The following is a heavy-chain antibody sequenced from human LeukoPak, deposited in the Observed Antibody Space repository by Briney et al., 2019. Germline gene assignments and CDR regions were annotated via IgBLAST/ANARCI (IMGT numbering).Heavy chain of an antibody. Sequence: GGSLRLSCAASGFTFSRYNMNWVRQAPGQGLEWVACISKSRNYIYCADSVKGRFTISRDDAKSSLYLQMDSLRVEDTALYYCVRDDPGVQQERRLSPFDIWGQGTMVTVSS. V-gene: IGHV3-21*04. D-gene: IGHD1-1*01. CDR1: GFTFSRYN. CDR2: ISKSRNYI. CDR3: VRDDPGVQQERRLSPFDI. J-gene: IGHJ3*02.